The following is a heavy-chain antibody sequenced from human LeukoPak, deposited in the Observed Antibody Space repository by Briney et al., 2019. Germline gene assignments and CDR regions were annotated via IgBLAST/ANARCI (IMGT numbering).Heavy chain of an antibody. V-gene: IGHV4-59*01. J-gene: IGHJ4*02. Sequence: SETLSLTCTVSGGSISSYYWSWIRQPPGKGLEWIGYVDYSGSTNYNPSLRSRFTISVDTSKIQFSLKLTSVTAADTAVYFCARYRIGTRHFDYWGQGTLVTVSS. CDR2: VDYSGST. CDR3: ARYRIGTRHFDY. CDR1: GGSISSYY. D-gene: IGHD1-7*01.